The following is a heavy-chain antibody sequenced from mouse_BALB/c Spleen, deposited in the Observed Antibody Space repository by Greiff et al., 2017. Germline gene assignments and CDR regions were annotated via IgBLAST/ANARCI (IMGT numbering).Heavy chain of an antibody. CDR3: ARWSYYDYDYAMDY. CDR2: IYWDDDK. CDR1: GFSLSTSGMG. V-gene: IGHV8-12*01. D-gene: IGHD2-4*01. J-gene: IGHJ4*01. Sequence: QVTLKESGPGILQPSQTLSLTCSFSGFSLSTSGMGVSWIRQPSGKGLEWLAHIYWDDDKRYNPSLKSRLTISKDTSRNQVFLKITSVDTADTATYYCARWSYYDYDYAMDYWGQGTSVTVSS.